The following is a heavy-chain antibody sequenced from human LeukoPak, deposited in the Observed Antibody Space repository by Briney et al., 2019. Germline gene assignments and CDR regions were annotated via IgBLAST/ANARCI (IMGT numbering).Heavy chain of an antibody. CDR1: GFTFSSYA. CDR3: AKDGSGSPTDYYYYVDV. Sequence: GGSLRLSCAASGFTFSSYAMSWVHQAPGKGLEWVSAISGSGGSTYYADSVKGRFTISRDNSKNTLYLQMNSLRAEDTAVYYCAKDGSGSPTDYYYYVDVWGKGTTVTVSS. J-gene: IGHJ6*03. V-gene: IGHV3-23*01. D-gene: IGHD3-10*01. CDR2: ISGSGGST.